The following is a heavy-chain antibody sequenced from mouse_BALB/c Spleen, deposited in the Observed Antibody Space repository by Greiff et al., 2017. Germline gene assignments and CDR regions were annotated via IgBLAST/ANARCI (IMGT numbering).Heavy chain of an antibody. V-gene: IGHV3-2*02. D-gene: IGHD2-4*01. CDR3: ARAYDSWFAY. Sequence: EVQLVESGPGLVKPSQSLSLTCTVTGYSITSDYAWNWIRQFPGNKLEWMGYISYSGSTSYNPSLKSRISITRDTSKNQFFLQLNSVTTEDTATYYCARAYDSWFAYWGQGTLVTVSA. CDR2: ISYSGST. J-gene: IGHJ3*01. CDR1: GYSITSDYA.